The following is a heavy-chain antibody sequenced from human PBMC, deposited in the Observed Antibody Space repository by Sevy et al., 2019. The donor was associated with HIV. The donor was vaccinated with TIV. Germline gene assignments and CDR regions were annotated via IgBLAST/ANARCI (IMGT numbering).Heavy chain of an antibody. CDR2: ISYDGSNK. CDR3: AKDRDSALVYFDY. D-gene: IGHD3-10*01. J-gene: IGHJ4*02. V-gene: IGHV3-30*18. CDR1: GFTFSSYG. Sequence: GGSLRLSCAASGFTFSSYGMHWVRQAPGKGLEWVAVISYDGSNKDYADSVKGRFTISRDNSKNTLYLQMNSLRAEDTAVYYCAKDRDSALVYFDYWGQGTLVTVSS.